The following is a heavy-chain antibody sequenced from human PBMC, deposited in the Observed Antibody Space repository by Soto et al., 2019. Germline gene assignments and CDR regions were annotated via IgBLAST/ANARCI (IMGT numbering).Heavy chain of an antibody. CDR1: GFTFTSSA. Sequence: GASVKVSCKASGFTFTSSAVQCVRQARGQRLEWIGWIVVGSGNTNYAQKFQERVTITRDMSTSTAYMELNSLRAEDTALYYCAKDPFYSSSLTRGGDYYYGMDVWGQGTTVTVSS. CDR3: AKDPFYSSSLTRGGDYYYGMDV. CDR2: IVVGSGNT. V-gene: IGHV1-58*01. D-gene: IGHD6-13*01. J-gene: IGHJ6*02.